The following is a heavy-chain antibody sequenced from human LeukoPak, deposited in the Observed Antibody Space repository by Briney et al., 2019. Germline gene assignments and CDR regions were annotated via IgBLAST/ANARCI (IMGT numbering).Heavy chain of an antibody. D-gene: IGHD1-26*01. CDR3: ARGISDGTASTGIYYHPGY. CDR2: IWYDGSYK. Sequence: GGSRRLSCAASGFSFSSFAMHWVRQAPGKGLEWVTFIWYDGSYKYYADSVKGRFTISRDNSKNTLYLQMNSLRAEDTAVYYCARGISDGTASTGIYYHPGYWGQGTLVTVSS. V-gene: IGHV3-33*01. J-gene: IGHJ4*02. CDR1: GFSFSSFA.